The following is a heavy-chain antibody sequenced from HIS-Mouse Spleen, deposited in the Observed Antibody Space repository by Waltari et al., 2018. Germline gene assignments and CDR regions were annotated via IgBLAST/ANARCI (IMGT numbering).Heavy chain of an antibody. D-gene: IGHD6-6*01. J-gene: IGHJ2*01. V-gene: IGHV4-34*01. Sequence: QVQLQQWGAGLLKPSETLSLTCAVYGGSFSGYYWSWIRQPPGKGLEWIGESNHSGSTNENPSLKSRVTISVDTSKNQFSRKLSSVTAADTAVYYCARMWGYIAARYWYFDLWGRGTLVTVSS. CDR2: SNHSGST. CDR1: GGSFSGYY. CDR3: ARMWGYIAARYWYFDL.